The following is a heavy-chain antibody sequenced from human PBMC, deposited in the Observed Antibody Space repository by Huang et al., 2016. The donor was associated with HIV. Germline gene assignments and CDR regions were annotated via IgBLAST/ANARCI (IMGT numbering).Heavy chain of an antibody. Sequence: EVQLVQSGAEVKKSGESLKISCKGTGYSFTSYWIGWVRQMPGKGLEWMGVSYAGDSDTRYSPSFQGKVTISADKSITTAYLQWSSLKASDTAMYYCARQEMEYGMDVWGQGTTVTVSS. V-gene: IGHV5-51*01. CDR3: ARQEMEYGMDV. J-gene: IGHJ6*02. CDR1: GYSFTSYW. CDR2: SYAGDSDT. D-gene: IGHD3-3*01.